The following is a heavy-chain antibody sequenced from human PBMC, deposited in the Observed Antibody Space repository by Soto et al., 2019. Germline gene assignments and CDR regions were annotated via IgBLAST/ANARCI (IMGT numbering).Heavy chain of an antibody. CDR2: IKGEADGGTT. V-gene: IGHV3-15*01. CDR1: GFTFNNAW. J-gene: IGHJ4*02. Sequence: GGSLRLSCAASGFTFNNAWLSWVRQAPGKGLEWVGRIKGEADGGTTDYAAPVKGRITISRDHSKDTLYLRMNRLKTEDLAVYYCTKGLSYGYYNFDHWGQGTPVTISS. D-gene: IGHD3-16*01. CDR3: TKGLSYGYYNFDH.